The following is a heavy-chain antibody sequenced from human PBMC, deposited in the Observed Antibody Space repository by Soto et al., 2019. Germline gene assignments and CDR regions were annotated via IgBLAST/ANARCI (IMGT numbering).Heavy chain of an antibody. CDR2: VSTNDDRT. D-gene: IGHD3-22*01. CDR1: GYTFTAYG. V-gene: IGHV1-18*01. J-gene: IGHJ4*02. CDR3: ARELNTESSAYYSFAF. Sequence: QVQMVQSGPEVKMPGASVKVSCRTSGYTFTAYGLAWLRQAPGQRPEWMGWVSTNDDRTNYARKFQCRVTMTTDSSTTTTSMELRSLGTDDTAVYYCARELNTESSAYYSFAFWGQGNLVTVSS.